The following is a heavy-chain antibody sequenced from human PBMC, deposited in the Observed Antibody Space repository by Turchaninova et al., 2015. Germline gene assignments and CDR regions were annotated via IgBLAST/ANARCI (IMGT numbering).Heavy chain of an antibody. CDR1: GYSISSAYY. Sequence: QVQLQESGPGLVKPSETLSLTCTVSGYSISSAYYWGWFRQRPGKGLGGIGGIFHSGSTSYNPPLKSRXXRSLXTSNNXXSLXLXSVTSTDXXXYYCASLPSXWGQXXWGQGTLVTXSS. CDR2: IFHSGST. CDR3: ASLPSXWGQXX. J-gene: IGHJ1*01. D-gene: IGHD3-16*01. V-gene: IGHV4-38-2*02.